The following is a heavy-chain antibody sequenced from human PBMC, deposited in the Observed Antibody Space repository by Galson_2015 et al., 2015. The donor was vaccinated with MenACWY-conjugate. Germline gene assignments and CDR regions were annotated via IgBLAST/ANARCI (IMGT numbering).Heavy chain of an antibody. CDR3: ARDEDDRYRPFEY. J-gene: IGHJ4*02. D-gene: IGHD5-12*01. Sequence: SCYTFSSCGFSWGRQAPGQGLEWMGWIRAYNGKTKYAEKVQGRATMTTDTSTSTAYMELRSLRSDDTAVYYCARDEDDRYRPFEYWGQGTLVTVSS. CDR2: IRAYNGKT. V-gene: IGHV1-18*01. CDR1: CYTFSSCG.